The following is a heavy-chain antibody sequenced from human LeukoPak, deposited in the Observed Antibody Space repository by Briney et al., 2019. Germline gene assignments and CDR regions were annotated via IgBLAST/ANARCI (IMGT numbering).Heavy chain of an antibody. CDR2: FDPEDGET. V-gene: IGHV1-24*01. D-gene: IGHD6-13*01. Sequence: ASVKVSCKVSGYTLTELSMHWVRQAPGKGLEWMGGFDPEDGETIYAQKFQGRVTMTEDTSTDTAYMELSSLRSEDTAVYYCASGIEEQQLVGTRYYYGMDVLGQGTTVTVSS. CDR3: ASGIEEQQLVGTRYYYGMDV. J-gene: IGHJ6*02. CDR1: GYTLTELS.